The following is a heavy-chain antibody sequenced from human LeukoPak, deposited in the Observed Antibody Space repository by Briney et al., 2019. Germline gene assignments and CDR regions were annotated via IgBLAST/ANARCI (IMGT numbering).Heavy chain of an antibody. J-gene: IGHJ4*02. CDR2: IHHSGST. Sequence: SETLSLTCAVYGGSFSGYYWSWIRQPPAKGLEWIGEIHHSGSTKYNPSLKSRVTMSVDASKNQFSLKLTSVTAADTAVYYCARAPGPYSSSWQFDYWGQGTLVTVFS. CDR3: ARAPGPYSSSWQFDY. V-gene: IGHV4-34*01. D-gene: IGHD6-13*01. CDR1: GGSFSGYY.